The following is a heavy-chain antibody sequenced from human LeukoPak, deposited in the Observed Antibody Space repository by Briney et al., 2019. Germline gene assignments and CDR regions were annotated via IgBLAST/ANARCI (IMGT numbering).Heavy chain of an antibody. Sequence: SETLSLTCTVSGGSISSYYWSWIRQPPGKGLELIGYIYNSGSTNYKPSLKSRVTISVDTSKNQFSPELSSVTAADTAVYYCARHHYGRDGYSHFDYWGQGTLVTVSS. V-gene: IGHV4-59*08. D-gene: IGHD5-24*01. CDR2: IYNSGST. CDR1: GGSISSYY. J-gene: IGHJ4*02. CDR3: ARHHYGRDGYSHFDY.